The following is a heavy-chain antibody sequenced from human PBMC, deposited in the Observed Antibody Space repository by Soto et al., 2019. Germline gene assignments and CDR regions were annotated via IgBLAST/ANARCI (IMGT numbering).Heavy chain of an antibody. CDR3: ARQIYDSDSGPNFQYYFDS. D-gene: IGHD3-22*01. Sequence: PGESLKISCKGSGYSFAGYWITGARQMPGKGLEWMGRIDPSDSQTYYSPSFRGHVTISAAKSITTVFLQWSSLRASDTAMYYCARQIYDSDSGPNFQYYFDSWGQGTLVTVSS. CDR1: GYSFAGYW. J-gene: IGHJ4*02. V-gene: IGHV5-10-1*01. CDR2: IDPSDSQT.